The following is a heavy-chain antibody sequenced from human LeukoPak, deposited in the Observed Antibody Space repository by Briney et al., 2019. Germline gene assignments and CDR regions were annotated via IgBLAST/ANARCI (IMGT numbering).Heavy chain of an antibody. Sequence: ASVKVSCKASGYTFTSYEINWVRQAPGQGLEWRGWMDPKTGTTGLAQKFQGRVTMTGTTSISTAYMELSSLSSEDTAVYYCARGGGYMSSWYYFDNWGQGTLITVSS. V-gene: IGHV1-8*01. J-gene: IGHJ4*02. CDR3: ARGGGYMSSWYYFDN. CDR1: GYTFTSYE. D-gene: IGHD6-13*01. CDR2: MDPKTGTT.